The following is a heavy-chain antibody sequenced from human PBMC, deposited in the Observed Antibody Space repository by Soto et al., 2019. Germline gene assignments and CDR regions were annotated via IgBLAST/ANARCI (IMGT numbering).Heavy chain of an antibody. V-gene: IGHV4-39*01. J-gene: IGHJ4*02. CDR1: GGSISSSSYY. Sequence: SETLSLTCTVSGGSISSSSYYWGWIRQPPGKGLEWIGSIYYSGSTYYNPSLKSRVTISVDTSKNQFSLKLSSVTAADTAVYYCATPLGLKRSSRWYNLFDYWGQGTLVTVSS. D-gene: IGHD6-19*01. CDR3: ATPLGLKRSSRWYNLFDY. CDR2: IYYSGST.